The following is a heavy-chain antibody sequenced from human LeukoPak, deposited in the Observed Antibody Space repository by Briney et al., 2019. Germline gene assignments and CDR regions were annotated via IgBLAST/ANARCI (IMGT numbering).Heavy chain of an antibody. D-gene: IGHD3-3*01. CDR2: IYYSGST. CDR3: ARVFLEWDYYFDY. Sequence: PSETLSLTCTVSGGSISRYYWSWLRQPPGKGLEWIGYIYYSGSTNYNPSLKSRVTISVDTSKNQFSLKLSSVTAADTAVYYCARVFLEWDYYFDYWGQGTLVTVSS. J-gene: IGHJ4*02. CDR1: GGSISRYY. V-gene: IGHV4-59*01.